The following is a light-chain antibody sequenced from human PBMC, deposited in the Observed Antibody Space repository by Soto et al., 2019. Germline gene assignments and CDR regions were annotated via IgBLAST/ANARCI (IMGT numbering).Light chain of an antibody. CDR2: KAS. Sequence: DIEMTQSSSTLSASVGDRVTITCRASQSISSWLAWYQQKPGKAPKLLMYKASNLENGIPSRFSGSGSGTEQHLTIRRLHPDDFATYDSQLYNDFPHASGGVTKVEIK. J-gene: IGKJ4*01. V-gene: IGKV1-5*03. CDR3: QLYNDFPHA. CDR1: QSISSW.